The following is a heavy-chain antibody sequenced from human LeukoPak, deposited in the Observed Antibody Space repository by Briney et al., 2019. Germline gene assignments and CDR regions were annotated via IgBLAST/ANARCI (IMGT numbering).Heavy chain of an antibody. CDR3: AGAVGALLTWAF. CDR2: IYDFGST. J-gene: IGHJ4*02. Sequence: SETLSLTYTVSGGPISSYYWSWIRQTPGKGLEWIGYIYDFGSTDYNPSLKSRITMSVDTSKNQFSLELNSVTAADTAIYYCAGAVGALLTWAFWGQGTLVTVSS. CDR1: GGPISSYY. D-gene: IGHD1-26*01. V-gene: IGHV4-59*01.